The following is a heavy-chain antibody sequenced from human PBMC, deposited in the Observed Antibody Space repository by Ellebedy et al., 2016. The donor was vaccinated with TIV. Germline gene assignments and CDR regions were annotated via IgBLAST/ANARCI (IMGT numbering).Heavy chain of an antibody. J-gene: IGHJ4*02. CDR2: IYPGDSDT. V-gene: IGHV5-51*01. CDR3: ARRGQIGYSSGWYGWDLDY. CDR1: GYSFTSYW. Sequence: GESLKISCKGSGYSFTSYWIGWVRQMPGKGLEWMGIIYPGDSDTRYSPSFQGQVTISADKSISTAYLQWSSLKASDTAMYYCARRGQIGYSSGWYGWDLDYWGQGTLVTVSS. D-gene: IGHD6-19*01.